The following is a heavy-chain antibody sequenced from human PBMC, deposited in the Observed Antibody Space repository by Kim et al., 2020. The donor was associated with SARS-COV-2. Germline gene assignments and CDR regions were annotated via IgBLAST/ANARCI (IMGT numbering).Heavy chain of an antibody. V-gene: IGHV3-23*01. CDR2: ISGSGGST. Sequence: GGSLRLSCAASGFTFSSYAMSWVRQAPGKGLEWVSAISGSGGSTYYADSVKGRFTISRDNSKNTLYLQMNSLRAEDTAVYYCARRLYCSGGSCYYYFDYWGQGTLVTVSS. J-gene: IGHJ4*02. CDR3: ARRLYCSGGSCYYYFDY. CDR1: GFTFSSYA. D-gene: IGHD2-15*01.